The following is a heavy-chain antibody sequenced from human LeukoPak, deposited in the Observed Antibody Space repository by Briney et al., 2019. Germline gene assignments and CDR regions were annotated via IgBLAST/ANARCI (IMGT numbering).Heavy chain of an antibody. V-gene: IGHV6-1*01. CDR3: AKGPLEGGFDF. Sequence: SQTLSLTCGLSGDSVSSNYAAWNWLRQSPSRGLEWLGMIYYRSKWYNDYAVSVKSRIIINPETSKNQFSLQLSSVTPEDTAVYYCAKGPLEGGFDFWGQGILVIVSS. CDR2: IYYRSKWYN. CDR1: GDSVSSNYAA. J-gene: IGHJ4*02. D-gene: IGHD3-16*01.